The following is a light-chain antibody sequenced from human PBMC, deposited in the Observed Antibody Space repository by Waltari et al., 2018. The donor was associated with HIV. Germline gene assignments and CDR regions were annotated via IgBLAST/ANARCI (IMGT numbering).Light chain of an antibody. CDR2: RNS. CDR3: AAWDDSLSGWV. J-gene: IGLJ3*02. CDR1: SSNIGDNY. Sequence: QSALTQPPSTSGTPGQTVTIPCSGSSSNIGDNYVSWYQQLPGMAPKLLIYRNSQRPSGVPDRFSGSKSCTSASLAINDLRSEDEAEYHCAAWDDSLSGWVFGGGTNLTVL. V-gene: IGLV1-47*01.